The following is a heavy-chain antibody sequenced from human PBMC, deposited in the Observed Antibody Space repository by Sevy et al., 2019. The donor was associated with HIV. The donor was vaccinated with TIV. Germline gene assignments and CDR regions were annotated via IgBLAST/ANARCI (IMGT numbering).Heavy chain of an antibody. J-gene: IGHJ4*02. CDR3: NTDLAYGDYWKGY. D-gene: IGHD4-17*01. CDR1: GFTFSNAW. Sequence: GGSLRLSCVVSGFTFSNAWMYWVRQAPGKGLEWVGRIKSKTDGGTTDYIAPVRSRFVISRDDSRDTVYLQMNSLKTEDPAVYYCNTDLAYGDYWKGYWGQGTLVTVSS. V-gene: IGHV3-15*01. CDR2: IKSKTDGGTT.